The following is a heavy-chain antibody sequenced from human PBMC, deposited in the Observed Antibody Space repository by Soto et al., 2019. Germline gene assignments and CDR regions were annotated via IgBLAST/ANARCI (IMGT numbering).Heavy chain of an antibody. CDR3: ARDQRYFDWLSRPYYYYGMDV. CDR1: GGSISSYY. D-gene: IGHD3-9*01. Sequence: PSETLSLTCTVSGGSISSYYWSWIRQPPGKGLEWIGYIYYSGSTNYNPSLKSRVTISVDTSKNQFSLKLSSVTAADTAVYYCARDQRYFDWLSRPYYYYGMDVWGQGTTVTAP. J-gene: IGHJ6*02. V-gene: IGHV4-59*01. CDR2: IYYSGST.